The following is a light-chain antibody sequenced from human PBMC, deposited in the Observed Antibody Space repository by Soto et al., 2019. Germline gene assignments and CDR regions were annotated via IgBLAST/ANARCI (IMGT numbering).Light chain of an antibody. CDR1: QSVTNNF. CDR2: GAS. CDR3: KQYGSSPTT. J-gene: IGKJ5*01. Sequence: EIVLTQSPGTLSLSPGERATLSCRASQSVTNNFLAWHQQKPGQAPRLLIYGASNRATGIPDRFSGSGSGADFALTIRRLEPEDFAVYYCKQYGSSPTTFGQGTRLEIK. V-gene: IGKV3-20*01.